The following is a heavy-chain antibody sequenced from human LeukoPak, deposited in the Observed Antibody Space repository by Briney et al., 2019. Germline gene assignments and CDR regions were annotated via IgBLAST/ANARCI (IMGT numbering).Heavy chain of an antibody. J-gene: IGHJ4*02. Sequence: PRGSLRLSCVASGFTFSTYWMSWVRQAPGKGLEWVANINQDGSGRYHVDSVKGRITISRDNAKNSLYLQMNSLRAEDTAVYYCARDPDYGDPGPFWDYWGQGTLVTVSS. CDR2: INQDGSGR. D-gene: IGHD4-17*01. CDR1: GFTFSTYW. CDR3: ARDPDYGDPGPFWDY. V-gene: IGHV3-7*01.